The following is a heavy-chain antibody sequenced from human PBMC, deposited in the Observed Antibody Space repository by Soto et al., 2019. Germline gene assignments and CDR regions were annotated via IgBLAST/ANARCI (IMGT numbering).Heavy chain of an antibody. D-gene: IGHD2-21*02. CDR3: ARDQGDG. CDR1: GFTYSSYG. V-gene: IGHV3-33*01. J-gene: IGHJ4*02. CDR2: IWYDGSDT. Sequence: QVQLVESGGGVVQPGRSLRLSCAASGFTYSSYGMHWVRQAPGKGLEWVAVIWYDGSDTYYADSVKGRFTISRDNSKNTLYLQMNSLRAEDTAVYYCARDQGDGWGQGTLVTVSS.